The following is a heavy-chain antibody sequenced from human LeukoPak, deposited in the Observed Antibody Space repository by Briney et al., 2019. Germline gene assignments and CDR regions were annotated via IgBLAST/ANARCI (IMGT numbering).Heavy chain of an antibody. V-gene: IGHV1-18*01. CDR2: ISAYNGNT. CDR1: GYTFTSYG. D-gene: IGHD2-15*01. CDR3: ARRDCSGGSCFFDY. Sequence: ASVKVSCKASGYTFTSYGISWVRQAPGQGLEWKGWISAYNGNTNYAQKLQGRVTMTTDTSTSTAYMELRSLRSDDTAVYYCARRDCSGGSCFFDYWGQGTLVTVSS. J-gene: IGHJ4*02.